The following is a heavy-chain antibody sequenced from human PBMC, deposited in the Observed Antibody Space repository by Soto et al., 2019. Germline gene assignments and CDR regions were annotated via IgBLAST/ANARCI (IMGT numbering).Heavy chain of an antibody. Sequence: PGGSLRLSCAASGFTFGHYVMSWVRQAPGKGLEWVSTITGSSGSTTYTESVKGRFTISRDNSKNSLYLQMNNLRAEDTAIYYCAKADTGWFAPWGRGTLVTVSS. CDR2: ITGSSGST. J-gene: IGHJ5*02. D-gene: IGHD3-10*01. V-gene: IGHV3-23*01. CDR1: GFTFGHYV. CDR3: AKADTGWFAP.